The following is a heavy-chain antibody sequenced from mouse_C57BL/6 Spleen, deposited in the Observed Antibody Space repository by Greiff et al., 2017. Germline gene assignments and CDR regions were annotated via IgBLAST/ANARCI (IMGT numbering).Heavy chain of an antibody. D-gene: IGHD2-3*01. V-gene: IGHV1-80*01. CDR2: IYPGDGDT. Sequence: VQLQQSGAELVKPGASVKISCKASGYASSSYWMNWVKQRPGKGLEWIGQIYPGDGDTNYNGKFKGKATLTADKSSSTAYMQLSSLTSEDSAVYFCARPYDLYAMDYWGQGTSVTVSS. J-gene: IGHJ4*01. CDR1: GYASSSYW. CDR3: ARPYDLYAMDY.